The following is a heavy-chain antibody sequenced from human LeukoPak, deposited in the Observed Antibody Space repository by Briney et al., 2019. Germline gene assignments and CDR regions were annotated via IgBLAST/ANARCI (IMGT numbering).Heavy chain of an antibody. CDR2: IYYSGST. Sequence: PSETLSLTCTVSGGSISSGGYYWSWLRQHPGKGLEWIGYIYYSGSTYYNPSLKSRVTISVDTSKNQFSLKLSSVTAADTAVYYCASYDSSGYYYWTWGQGTLVTVSS. CDR1: GGSISSGGYY. V-gene: IGHV4-31*03. CDR3: ASYDSSGYYYWT. J-gene: IGHJ1*01. D-gene: IGHD3-22*01.